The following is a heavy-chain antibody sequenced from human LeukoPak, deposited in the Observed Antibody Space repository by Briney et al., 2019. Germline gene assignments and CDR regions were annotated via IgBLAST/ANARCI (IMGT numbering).Heavy chain of an antibody. CDR1: RFTFSDYS. CDR3: AKKVGGYYYMDV. CDR2: ISYDGRNN. D-gene: IGHD1-26*01. Sequence: GGSLRLSCAASRFTFSDYSMHWVRQAPGKGLEWVAVISYDGRNNYYADSVKGRFTISRDNSQNTLYLQMNSLRAEDTAVYYCAKKVGGYYYMDVWGKGTTVTVSS. J-gene: IGHJ6*03. V-gene: IGHV3-30-3*02.